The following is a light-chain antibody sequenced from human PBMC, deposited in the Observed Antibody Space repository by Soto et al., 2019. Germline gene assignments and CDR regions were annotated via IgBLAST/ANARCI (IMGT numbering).Light chain of an antibody. CDR2: EVS. CDR3: SSYAGSNNPVI. CDR1: SSDVGGYNY. J-gene: IGLJ2*01. V-gene: IGLV2-8*01. Sequence: QSVLTQPPSASGSPGQSVTISCTGTSSDVGGYNYVSWYQQHPGKAPKFLIFEVSRRPSGVPDRFSGSKSGNTASLTVSGRQVDDEADYYFSSYAGSNNPVIFGGGTKLTVL.